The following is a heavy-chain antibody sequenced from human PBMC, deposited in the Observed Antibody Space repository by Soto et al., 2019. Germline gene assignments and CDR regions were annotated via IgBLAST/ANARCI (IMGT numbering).Heavy chain of an antibody. D-gene: IGHD2-2*02. Sequence: GGSLRLSCVGSGFTFSTYSINWVRQAPGKGLEWVSSISSRSDIYYADSVKGRFTISRDNARNSVSLQMNSLRAEDTAVYYCAREYTAWPLAYGLDVWGQVTTVTVSS. CDR1: GFTFSTYS. V-gene: IGHV3-21*01. CDR2: ISSRSDI. CDR3: AREYTAWPLAYGLDV. J-gene: IGHJ6*02.